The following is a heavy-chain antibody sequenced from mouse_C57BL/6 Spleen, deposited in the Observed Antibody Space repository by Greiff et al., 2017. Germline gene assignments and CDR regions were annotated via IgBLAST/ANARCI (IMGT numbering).Heavy chain of an antibody. CDR3: ASREEILLRHYAMDY. J-gene: IGHJ4*01. CDR2: ISSGSSTI. V-gene: IGHV5-17*01. CDR1: GFTFSDYG. Sequence: EVQVVESGGGLVKPGGSLKLSCAASGFTFSDYGMHWVRQAPEKGLEWVAYISSGSSTIYYADTVKGRFTISRDNAKNTLFLQMTSLRSEDTAMYYCASREEILLRHYAMDYWGQGTSVTVSS. D-gene: IGHD1-1*01.